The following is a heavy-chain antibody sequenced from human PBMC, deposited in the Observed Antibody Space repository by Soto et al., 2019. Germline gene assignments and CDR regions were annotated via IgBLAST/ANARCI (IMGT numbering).Heavy chain of an antibody. CDR2: IYYSGST. D-gene: IGHD6-6*01. Sequence: SDTLSLTCTVSGGSISSGDYYWSWIRQPPGKGLEWIGYIYYSGSTYYNPSLKSRVTISVDTSKNQFSLKLSSVTAADAAVYYCARGAAHSSFYGMDVWGQGTTVTVSS. CDR1: GGSISSGDYY. J-gene: IGHJ6*02. V-gene: IGHV4-30-4*02. CDR3: ARGAAHSSFYGMDV.